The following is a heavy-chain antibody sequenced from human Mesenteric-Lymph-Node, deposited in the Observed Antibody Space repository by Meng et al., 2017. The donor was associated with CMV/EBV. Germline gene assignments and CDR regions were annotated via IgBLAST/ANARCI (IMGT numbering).Heavy chain of an antibody. Sequence: QLQLQESGQGPVKPPETLSLSCIVSGDSISNSTYYWTWIRQPPGKGLEWIGSVHHSGTTYYNPSLKGRLTISVDTSANLFSLRLTTVTAADTATYYCARRGNYDSDYSEYWGQGTLVTVSS. CDR1: GDSISNSTYY. CDR3: ARRGNYDSDYSEY. CDR2: VHHSGTT. V-gene: IGHV4-39*01. J-gene: IGHJ4*02. D-gene: IGHD3-22*01.